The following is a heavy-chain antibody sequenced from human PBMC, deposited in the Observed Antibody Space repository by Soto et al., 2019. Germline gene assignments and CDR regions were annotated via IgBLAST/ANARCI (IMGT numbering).Heavy chain of an antibody. J-gene: IGHJ4*02. CDR3: ARGPGGFGDFSLDY. Sequence: SETLSLTCGVSGGSISQYYWSWIRQPAGKGLEWIGRIYSGGSTNYNPSLESRVTMSVDTSKNQFSLKLSSVTAADTAVYYCARGPGGFGDFSLDYWGQGTLVTVSS. D-gene: IGHD3-10*01. CDR2: IYSGGST. V-gene: IGHV4-4*07. CDR1: GGSISQYY.